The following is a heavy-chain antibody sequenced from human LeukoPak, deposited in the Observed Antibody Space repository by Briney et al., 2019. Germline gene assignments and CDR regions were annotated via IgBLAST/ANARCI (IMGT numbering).Heavy chain of an antibody. J-gene: IGHJ5*02. V-gene: IGHV4-34*01. CDR1: GGSFSAYY. D-gene: IGHD1-7*01. CDR3: ATGSGGFKWNFERWFAP. Sequence: PSETLSPTCAAYGGSFSAYYWSWIRQPAGKGLEWIGEINHSGSIIYNPSLQSRVTISVDTSKSQFSLRLNSVTAADTALYYCATGSGGFKWNFERWFAPWSQGTLVTVSS. CDR2: INHSGSI.